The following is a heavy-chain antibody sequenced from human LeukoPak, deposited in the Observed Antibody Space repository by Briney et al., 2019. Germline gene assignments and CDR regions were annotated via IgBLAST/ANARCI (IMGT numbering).Heavy chain of an antibody. J-gene: IGHJ4*02. D-gene: IGHD2-2*02. V-gene: IGHV1-2*02. CDR3: ATFLGYCSSISCYSPFDY. CDR1: GYTFTGYY. CDR2: INPNSGGT. Sequence: ASVKVSCKASGYTFTGYYMHWVRQAPGQGLEWMGWINPNSGGTNYAQKSQGRVTMTRDTSISTAYMELRRLRSDDTAAYYCATFLGYCSSISCYSPFDYWGQGTLVTVSS.